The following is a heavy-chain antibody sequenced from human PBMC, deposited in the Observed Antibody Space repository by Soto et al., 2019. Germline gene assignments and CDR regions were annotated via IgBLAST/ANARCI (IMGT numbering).Heavy chain of an antibody. CDR2: IIPILGIA. CDR1: GGTFSSYN. J-gene: IGHJ4*02. D-gene: IGHD6-6*01. CDR3: ASRIAARPAPTD. V-gene: IGHV1-69*02. Sequence: SVKGSCKASGGTFSSYNISWVGQAPGQGLEWMGRIIPILGIANYAQKFQGRVTITADKSTSTAYMELSSLRSEDTAVYYCASRIAARPAPTDWGQGTLVTVSS.